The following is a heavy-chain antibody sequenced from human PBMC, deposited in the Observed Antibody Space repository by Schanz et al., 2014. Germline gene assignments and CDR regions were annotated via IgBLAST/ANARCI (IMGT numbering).Heavy chain of an antibody. V-gene: IGHV3-23*01. CDR2: ISASGGTT. D-gene: IGHD1-1*01. CDR1: GFTFSAYG. CDR3: ARDRRNADLDY. J-gene: IGHJ4*02. Sequence: EVHLLDSGGGLVQPGGSLRLSCAASGFTFSAYGMTWVRQIPGKGLEWVSAISASGGTTYYADSVKGRFTISRDNAKNSLYLEMNSLRAEDTALYYCARDRRNADLDYWGQGTLVAVSS.